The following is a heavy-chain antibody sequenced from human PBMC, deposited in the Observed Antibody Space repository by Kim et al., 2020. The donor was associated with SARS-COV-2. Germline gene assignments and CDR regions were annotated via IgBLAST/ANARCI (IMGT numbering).Heavy chain of an antibody. V-gene: IGHV4-30-2*05. J-gene: IGHJ6*02. Sequence: NPTLKRRVTISVDTSKNQFSRKLSSVTAADTAVYYCARVRVGVNYYGMDVWGQGTTVTVSS. CDR3: ARVRVGVNYYGMDV. D-gene: IGHD1-26*01.